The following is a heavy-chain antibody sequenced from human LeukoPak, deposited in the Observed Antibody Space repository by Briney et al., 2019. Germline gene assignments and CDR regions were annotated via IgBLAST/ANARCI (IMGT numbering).Heavy chain of an antibody. CDR1: GDSISRES. CDR3: ARRIQLWSYWHFDL. V-gene: IGHV4-4*08. J-gene: IGHJ2*01. Sequence: SSETLSLTCTVSGDSISRESWSWIRQAPGKGLECIGYSYDSWRMNYNPSLQSRVTISLDTSKNRLSLQLSSVTAADTAVYYCARRIQLWSYWHFDLWGRGTLVTVTS. CDR2: SYDSWRM. D-gene: IGHD1-1*01.